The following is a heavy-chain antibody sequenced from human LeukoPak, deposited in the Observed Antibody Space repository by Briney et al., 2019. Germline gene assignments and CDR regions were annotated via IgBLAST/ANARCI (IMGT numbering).Heavy chain of an antibody. V-gene: IGHV1-18*01. Sequence: GASVKVSCKASGYTFTSYGISWVRQAPGQGLEWMEWISAYNGNTNYAQKLQGRVTMTTDTSTSTAYMELRSLRSDDTAVYYCARDHFSIVVVPAAMGGWGQGTLVTVSS. J-gene: IGHJ4*02. D-gene: IGHD2-2*01. CDR3: ARDHFSIVVVPAAMGG. CDR1: GYTFTSYG. CDR2: ISAYNGNT.